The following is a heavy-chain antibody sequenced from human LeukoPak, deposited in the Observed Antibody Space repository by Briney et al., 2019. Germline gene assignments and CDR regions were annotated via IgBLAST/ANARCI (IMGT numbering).Heavy chain of an antibody. CDR3: ARAGDPPRNWFDP. Sequence: GSLRLSCAAFGFTFRNAWMSWIRQPPGKGLEWIGYIYYSGSTNYNPSLKSRVTISVDTSKNQFSLKLSSVTAADTAVYYCARAGDPPRNWFDPWGQGTLVTVSS. CDR2: IYYSGST. J-gene: IGHJ5*02. V-gene: IGHV4-59*01. D-gene: IGHD4-17*01. CDR1: GFTFRNAW.